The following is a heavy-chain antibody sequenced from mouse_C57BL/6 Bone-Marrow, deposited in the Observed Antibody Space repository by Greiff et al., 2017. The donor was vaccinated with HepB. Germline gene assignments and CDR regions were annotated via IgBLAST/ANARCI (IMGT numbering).Heavy chain of an antibody. J-gene: IGHJ4*01. D-gene: IGHD2-5*01. Sequence: QVQLQQSGPELVKPGASVKISCKASGYAFSSSWMNWVKQRPGKGLEWIGRIYPGDGDTNYNGKFKGKATLTADKSSSTAYMQLSSLTSEDSAVYFCARGAGYYSKTYYAMDYWGQGTSVTVSS. V-gene: IGHV1-82*01. CDR3: ARGAGYYSKTYYAMDY. CDR1: GYAFSSSW. CDR2: IYPGDGDT.